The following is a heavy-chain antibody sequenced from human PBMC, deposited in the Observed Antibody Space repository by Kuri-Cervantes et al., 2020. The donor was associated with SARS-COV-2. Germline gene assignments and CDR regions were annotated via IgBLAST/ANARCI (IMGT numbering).Heavy chain of an antibody. Sequence: LSLTCAASGFTFSSYAMHWVRQAPGKGLEWVAVISYDGSNKYYADSVKGRFTISRDNSKNTLYLQMNSLKASDTAMYYCARQKFHYYDSSGYQGATDYWGQGTLVTVSS. CDR1: GFTFSSYA. CDR3: ARQKFHYYDSSGYQGATDY. V-gene: IGHV3-30-3*01. CDR2: ISYDGSNK. D-gene: IGHD3-22*01. J-gene: IGHJ4*02.